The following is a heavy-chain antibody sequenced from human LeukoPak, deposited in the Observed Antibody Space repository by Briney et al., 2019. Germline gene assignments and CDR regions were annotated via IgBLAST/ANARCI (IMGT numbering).Heavy chain of an antibody. CDR3: ARDRIQLWLRSRDYMDV. Sequence: SETLSLACAVYGGSFSGYYWSWIRQPPGKGLEWIGEINHRGSTSYNPSLKSRVTISVDTSKNQFSLKLSSVTAADTAVYYCARDRIQLWLRSRDYMDVWGKGTTVTVSS. D-gene: IGHD5-18*01. CDR1: GGSFSGYY. J-gene: IGHJ6*03. CDR2: INHRGST. V-gene: IGHV4-34*01.